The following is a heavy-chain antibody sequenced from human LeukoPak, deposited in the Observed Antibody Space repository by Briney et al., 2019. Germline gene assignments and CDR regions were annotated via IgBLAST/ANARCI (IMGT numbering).Heavy chain of an antibody. CDR1: GFTFSSYA. Sequence: GGSLRLSCAASGFTFSSYAMSWVRQAPGKGLEWVSAINGNGGSTYYADSVKGRFTISRDNSKNTLYLQMNSLRAEDTAVYYCAKDPRRITIFGVVPPTFDPWGQGTLVTVSS. D-gene: IGHD3-3*01. J-gene: IGHJ5*02. CDR2: INGNGGST. V-gene: IGHV3-23*01. CDR3: AKDPRRITIFGVVPPTFDP.